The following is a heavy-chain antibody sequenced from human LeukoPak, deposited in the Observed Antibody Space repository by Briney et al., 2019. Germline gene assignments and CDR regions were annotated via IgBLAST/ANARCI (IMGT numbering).Heavy chain of an antibody. CDR2: INARGDT. D-gene: IGHD3-22*01. V-gene: IGHV4-34*01. J-gene: IGHJ3*02. CDR3: VRGNYDNRGYSNAFDI. CDR1: GWSFNDYY. Sequence: SETLSLTCAVYGWSFNDYYWNWIRQPPGKGLEWIGEINARGDTNSNPSLKSRVTISADTSKNQFSLKLSSVTAADTAVYYCVRGNYDNRGYSNAFDIWGQGAMVTVSS.